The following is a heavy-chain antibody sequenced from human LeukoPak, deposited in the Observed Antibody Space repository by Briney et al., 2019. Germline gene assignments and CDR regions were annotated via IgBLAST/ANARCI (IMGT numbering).Heavy chain of an antibody. V-gene: IGHV1-2*02. CDR1: GYTFTGYY. CDR2: INPNSGGT. D-gene: IGHD3-10*01. Sequence: ASVKVSCKASGYTFTGYYTHWLRQAPVQGLEWMGWINPNSGGTNYAQKFQGRVTMTRDTSISTAYMELSRLRSDDTAVYYCARDLVDYYRAFDIWGQGTMVTVSS. CDR3: ARDLVDYYRAFDI. J-gene: IGHJ3*02.